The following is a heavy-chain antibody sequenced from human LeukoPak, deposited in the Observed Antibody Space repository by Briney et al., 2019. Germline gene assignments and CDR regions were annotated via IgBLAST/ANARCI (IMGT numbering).Heavy chain of an antibody. CDR2: INYSGSI. D-gene: IGHD3-10*01. V-gene: IGHV4-39*01. CDR1: GGSVSSPAYF. Sequence: PSETLPLTYTVSGGSVSSPAYFWSWNRQPPGKGLEWIATINYSGSIYYNPSLKSRVTISLDTSENQFSLKLSSVTAADTAVYYCARYVVNGSGKHYFDYWGQGTLVTVSS. CDR3: ARYVVNGSGKHYFDY. J-gene: IGHJ4*02.